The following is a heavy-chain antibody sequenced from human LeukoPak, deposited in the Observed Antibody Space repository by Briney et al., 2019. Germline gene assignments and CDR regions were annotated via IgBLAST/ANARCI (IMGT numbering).Heavy chain of an antibody. J-gene: IGHJ4*02. D-gene: IGHD3-22*01. CDR3: AREKGYDSSGGGYFDY. Sequence: SETLSLTCAVSGGSISSGGYSWSWTRQPPGKGLEWIGYIYHSGSTYYNPSLKSRVTISVDRSKNQFSLKLSSVTAADTAVYYCAREKGYDSSGGGYFDYWGQGTLVTVSS. V-gene: IGHV4-30-2*01. CDR1: GGSISSGGYS. CDR2: IYHSGST.